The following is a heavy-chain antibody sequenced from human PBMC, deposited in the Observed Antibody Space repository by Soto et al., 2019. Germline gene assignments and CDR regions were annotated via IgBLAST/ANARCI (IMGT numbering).Heavy chain of an antibody. CDR2: IRSKANSYAT. CDR1: GFTFSGSA. J-gene: IGHJ6*02. D-gene: IGHD3-10*01. V-gene: IGHV3-73*02. CDR3: TRLIAGIQKGYYGMDV. Sequence: EVQLVESGGGLVQPGGSLKLSCAASGFTFSGSAMHWVRQASGKGLEWVGRIRSKANSYATAYAASVKGRFTISRDDSKNTAYLQMNSLKTEDTAVYYCTRLIAGIQKGYYGMDVWGQGTTVTVSS.